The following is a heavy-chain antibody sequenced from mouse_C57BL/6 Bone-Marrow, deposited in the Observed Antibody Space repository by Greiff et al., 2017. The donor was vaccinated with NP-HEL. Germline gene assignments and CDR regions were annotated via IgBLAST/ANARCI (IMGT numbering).Heavy chain of an antibody. V-gene: IGHV14-4*01. CDR1: GFNIKDDY. Sequence: DVKLQESGAELVRPGASVKLSCTASGFNIKDDYMHWVKQRPEQGLEWIGWIDPENGDTEYASKFQGKATITADKSSNTAYLQLSSLTSEDTAVYYCTTPVVAPDVWGTGTTVTVSS. CDR2: IDPENGDT. CDR3: TTPVVAPDV. D-gene: IGHD1-1*01. J-gene: IGHJ1*03.